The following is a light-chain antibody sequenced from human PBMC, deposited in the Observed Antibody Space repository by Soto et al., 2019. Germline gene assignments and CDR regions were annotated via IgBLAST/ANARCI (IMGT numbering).Light chain of an antibody. V-gene: IGKV3-15*01. CDR2: GAS. CDR1: QSVSSN. Sequence: EIVLTQSPGTLSFSPGERATLSCRASQSVSSNLAWYQQKPGQAPRLLIYGASTRATGIPARFSGSGSGTEFTLTISSLQSEDFAVYYCQQYNNWPQKTFGQGTKV. J-gene: IGKJ1*01. CDR3: QQYNNWPQKT.